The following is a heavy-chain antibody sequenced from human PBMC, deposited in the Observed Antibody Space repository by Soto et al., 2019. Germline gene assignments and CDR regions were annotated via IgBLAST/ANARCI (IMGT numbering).Heavy chain of an antibody. CDR2: TYFRSKWYN. Sequence: SQTLSLTCAISGDSVSSNTASWNWIRQSPSRGLEWLGRTYFRSKWYNDYAVSVKSRIIVNPDTSNNQFSLQLNSVTPEDTAVYFCAKGDNLGPKTGYAFDPWGQGIMVTVSS. CDR1: GDSVSSNTAS. D-gene: IGHD5-12*01. CDR3: AKGDNLGPKTGYAFDP. V-gene: IGHV6-1*01. J-gene: IGHJ5*02.